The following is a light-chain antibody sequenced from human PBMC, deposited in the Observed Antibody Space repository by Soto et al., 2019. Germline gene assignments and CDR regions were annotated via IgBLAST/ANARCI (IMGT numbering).Light chain of an antibody. CDR1: PSVPNY. J-gene: IGKJ5*01. CDR2: GAF. Sequence: EIVLTQSPSTLSLSPGERATLSCRASPSVPNYLAWYQQKPGKAPRLLIYGAFNRATGIPARFSGSGSGADFTLTISSLEPEDFAVYYCQQRNNWPPFTLGQGTRLEIK. V-gene: IGKV3-11*01. CDR3: QQRNNWPPFT.